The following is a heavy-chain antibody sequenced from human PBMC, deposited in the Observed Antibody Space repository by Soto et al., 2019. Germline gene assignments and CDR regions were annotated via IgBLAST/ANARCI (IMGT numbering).Heavy chain of an antibody. Sequence: EVQLVESGGGLVQPGGSLRLSCAASGFTVSNNYMSGVRQSPGKGLEWVSLIYSGGNTKYADSVKGSFTIPRDRSTNTLFLQMNGLRAEDTAMFFCAAFLPTVQTPFQHWGQGTLVIFSS. D-gene: IGHD4-17*01. CDR2: IYSGGNT. CDR3: AAFLPTVQTPFQH. J-gene: IGHJ1*01. CDR1: GFTVSNNY. V-gene: IGHV3-66*01.